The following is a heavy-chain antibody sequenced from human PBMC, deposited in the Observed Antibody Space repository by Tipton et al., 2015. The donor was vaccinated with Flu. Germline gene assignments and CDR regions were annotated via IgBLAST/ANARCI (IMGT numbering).Heavy chain of an antibody. CDR1: GGSISTYY. V-gene: IGHV4-59*01. CDR2: IFHSGSA. J-gene: IGHJ6*02. D-gene: IGHD6-19*01. Sequence: TLSLTCTVSGGSISTYYWSWIRQAPGKGLEWFGYIFHSGSAIYNPSLKSRVTISVATAKNQFSLNLKSVTAADTAVYYCARDRGSSGWLPDSLDVWGQGTTVTVSS. CDR3: ARDRGSSGWLPDSLDV.